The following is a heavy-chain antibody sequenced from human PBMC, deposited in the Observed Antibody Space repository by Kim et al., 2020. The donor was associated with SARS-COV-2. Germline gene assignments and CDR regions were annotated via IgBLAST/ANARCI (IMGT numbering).Heavy chain of an antibody. D-gene: IGHD2-15*01. V-gene: IGHV4-31*03. CDR3: ARESGGGTVWFDP. CDR2: IYYSGST. Sequence: SETLSLTCTVSGGSISSGGYYWSWIRQHPGKGLEWIGYIYYSGSTYYNPSLKSRVTISVDTSKNQFSLKLSSVTAADTAVYYCARESGGGTVWFDPWGQGTLVTVSS. CDR1: GGSISSGGYY. J-gene: IGHJ5*01.